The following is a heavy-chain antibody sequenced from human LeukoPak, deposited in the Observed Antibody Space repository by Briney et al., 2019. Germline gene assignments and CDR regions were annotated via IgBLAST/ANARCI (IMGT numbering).Heavy chain of an antibody. CDR1: GYTFTSYD. Sequence: ASVKVSCKASGYTFTSYDINWVRQATGQGLEWMGWMNPNSGNTVYAQKFQGRVTLTRDTSTSTAYMELSSLRSEDTALYYCARVYYGSGSYFSDYWGQGTLVTVSS. J-gene: IGHJ4*02. CDR3: ARVYYGSGSYFSDY. D-gene: IGHD3-10*01. V-gene: IGHV1-8*02. CDR2: MNPNSGNT.